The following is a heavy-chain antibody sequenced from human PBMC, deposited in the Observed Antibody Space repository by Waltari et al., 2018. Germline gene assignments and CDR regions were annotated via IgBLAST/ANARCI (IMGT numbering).Heavy chain of an antibody. V-gene: IGHV3-23*01. CDR2: MSGSGDKS. CDR3: ARAFGSSGYMDY. CDR1: GFNLSKFA. D-gene: IGHD3-22*01. J-gene: IGHJ4*02. Sequence: FESGGGLVQPGGSMRLACHVSGFNLSKFAMSWVRQAPGKGLEWVSAMSGSGDKSYYVDPVAGRFTISRDNSKNILYLHMNSLRADDTAVYYCARAFGSSGYMDYWGQGTLVTVTS.